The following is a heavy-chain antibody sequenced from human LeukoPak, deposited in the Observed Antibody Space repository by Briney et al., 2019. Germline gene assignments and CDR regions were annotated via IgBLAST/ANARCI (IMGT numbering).Heavy chain of an antibody. Sequence: GGSLRLSCAASGFTFFNYGMHWVRQAPGKGLDWVAVIWNDGSDKYYADPVKGRFTISRDNPKNTLYLQMNSLRAEDTAIYYCAKVVQYTASTGTGLDYWGQGTLVTVSS. D-gene: IGHD6-13*01. CDR1: GFTFFNYG. CDR2: IWNDGSDK. V-gene: IGHV3-33*06. CDR3: AKVVQYTASTGTGLDY. J-gene: IGHJ4*02.